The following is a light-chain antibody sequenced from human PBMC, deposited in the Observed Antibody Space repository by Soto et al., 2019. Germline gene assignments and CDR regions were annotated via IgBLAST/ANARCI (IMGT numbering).Light chain of an antibody. CDR3: QQYNNWPET. CDR2: GAS. J-gene: IGKJ1*01. V-gene: IGKV3-15*01. CDR1: QSVSNS. Sequence: EIVMTQSPVTLSVSPGERATLSCRASQSVSNSLAWYQQKPGQAPRLLIYGASTRATGIPARFSGSGSGTEFTLTISSLHSEDSAVYYCQQYNNWPETFGQGTKVEIK.